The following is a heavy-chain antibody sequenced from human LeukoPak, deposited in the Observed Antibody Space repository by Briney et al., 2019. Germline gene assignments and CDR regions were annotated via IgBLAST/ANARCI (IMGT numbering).Heavy chain of an antibody. J-gene: IGHJ4*02. CDR3: ASRDSSGY. CDR1: GFTFGNYA. CDR2: ISSNGGDT. Sequence: QPGGSLRLSXAASGFTFGNYAMHWVRQTPGKGLEYVSGISSNGGDTYYANSVKGRFTISRDNSKNTLYLQMGSLRAEDMAMYYCASRDSSGYWGQGTLVTVSS. V-gene: IGHV3-64*01. D-gene: IGHD3-22*01.